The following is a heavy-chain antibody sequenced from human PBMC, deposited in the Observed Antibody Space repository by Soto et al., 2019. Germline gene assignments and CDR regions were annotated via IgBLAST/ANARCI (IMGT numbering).Heavy chain of an antibody. CDR3: ARGLYYYGSGSYGLFDYYYYYMDV. D-gene: IGHD3-10*01. J-gene: IGHJ6*03. CDR2: INHSGST. V-gene: IGHV4-34*01. Sequence: SETLSLTCAVYGGSFSGYYWSWIRQPPGKGLEWIGEINHSGSTNHNPSLKSRVTISVDTSKNQFSLKLSSVTAADTAVYYCARGLYYYGSGSYGLFDYYYYYMDVWGKGTTVTVSS. CDR1: GGSFSGYY.